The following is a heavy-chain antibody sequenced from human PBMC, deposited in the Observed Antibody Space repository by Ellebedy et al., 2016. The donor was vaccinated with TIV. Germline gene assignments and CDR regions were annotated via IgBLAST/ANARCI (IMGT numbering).Heavy chain of an antibody. V-gene: IGHV4-59*01. D-gene: IGHD6-13*01. CDR3: ARGPYSTLSFAMDF. CDR2: IYSSEST. CDR1: GGSISNYY. J-gene: IGHJ6*02. Sequence: SETLSLTXTVSGGSISNYYWSWIRQSPGKGLEWIGYIYSSESTDYNPSLKSRVTISLDTSKNQFSLKLSSVTAADTAVYYCARGPYSTLSFAMDFWGQGTMVTVS.